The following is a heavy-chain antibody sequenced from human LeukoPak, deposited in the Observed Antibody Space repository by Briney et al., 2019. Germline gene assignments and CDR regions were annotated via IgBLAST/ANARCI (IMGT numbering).Heavy chain of an antibody. CDR1: GYSFTSYW. CDR2: IYPGDSDT. CDR3: ARQYCSGGSCYSGGMDV. Sequence: GESLKISCKGSGYSFTSYWIGWVRRMPGKGLEWMGIIYPGDSDTRYSPSFQGQVTISADKSISTAYLQWSSLKASDTAMYYCARQYCSGGSCYSGGMDVWGQGTTVTVSS. D-gene: IGHD2-15*01. J-gene: IGHJ6*02. V-gene: IGHV5-51*01.